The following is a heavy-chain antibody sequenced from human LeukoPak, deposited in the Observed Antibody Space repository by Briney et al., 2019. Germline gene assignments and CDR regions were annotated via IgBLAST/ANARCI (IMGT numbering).Heavy chain of an antibody. CDR2: IYYSGST. CDR1: GGSISSSSYY. CDR3: ARQRRDGYNHFDY. Sequence: SETLSLTCTVSGGSISSSSYYWGWIRQPPGKGLEWIGSIYYSGSTYYNPSLKSRVTISVDTSKNQFSLKLSSVTAADTAVYYCARQRRDGYNHFDYWGQGTLVTVSS. V-gene: IGHV4-39*01. D-gene: IGHD5-24*01. J-gene: IGHJ4*02.